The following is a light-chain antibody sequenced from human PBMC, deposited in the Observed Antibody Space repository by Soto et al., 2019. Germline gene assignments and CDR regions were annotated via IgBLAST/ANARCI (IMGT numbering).Light chain of an antibody. CDR3: ETWDSNTRV. CDR1: SGHSSYI. J-gene: IGLJ3*02. V-gene: IGLV4-60*02. CDR2: LEGSGSY. Sequence: QPVLTQSSSASASLGSSVKPTCTLSSGHSSYIIAWHQQQPGKAPRYLMKLEGSGSYNKGSGVPDRFSGSSSGADRYLTISILQFEDEADYYCETWDSNTRVFGGGTKLTVL.